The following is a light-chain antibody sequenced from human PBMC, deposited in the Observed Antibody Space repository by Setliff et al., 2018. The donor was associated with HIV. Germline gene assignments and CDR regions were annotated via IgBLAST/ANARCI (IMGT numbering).Light chain of an antibody. CDR2: GNN. CDR1: SSNFGAGYD. V-gene: IGLV1-40*01. Sequence: QSALTQPPSVSGTPGQRVTISCTGSSSNFGAGYDVHWYQQLPGTAPKLIISGNNNRPSGVPDRFSGSKSGTSASLAITGLQAEDEADYYCQSYDSSLSAYVFGTGTKVTVL. J-gene: IGLJ1*01. CDR3: QSYDSSLSAYV.